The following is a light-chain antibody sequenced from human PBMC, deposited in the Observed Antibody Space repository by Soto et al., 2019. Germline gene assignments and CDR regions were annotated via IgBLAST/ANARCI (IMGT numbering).Light chain of an antibody. J-gene: IGKJ3*01. CDR2: AGS. Sequence: DIQMTQSPSSLSASVGDRVTITCRASQTIIRYLNWYQQKPGRAPNLLIYAGSSLQSGVPSRFSGSGSGTEFTLTISSLQPEDFATYYCQQSYSTLFTFGPGTKVEIK. CDR1: QTIIRY. CDR3: QQSYSTLFT. V-gene: IGKV1-39*01.